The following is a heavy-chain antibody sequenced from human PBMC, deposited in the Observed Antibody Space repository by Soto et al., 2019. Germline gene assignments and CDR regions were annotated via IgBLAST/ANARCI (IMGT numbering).Heavy chain of an antibody. Sequence: PGGSLRLSCAASGFTFSSYAMSWVRQAPGKGLEWVSAISGSGGSTYYADSVKGRFTISRDNSKNTLYLQMNSLRAEDTAVYYCAKDMSQTTLGADYYYYYGMDVWGQGTTVTGSS. D-gene: IGHD4-17*01. CDR3: AKDMSQTTLGADYYYYYGMDV. CDR1: GFTFSSYA. J-gene: IGHJ6*02. V-gene: IGHV3-23*01. CDR2: ISGSGGST.